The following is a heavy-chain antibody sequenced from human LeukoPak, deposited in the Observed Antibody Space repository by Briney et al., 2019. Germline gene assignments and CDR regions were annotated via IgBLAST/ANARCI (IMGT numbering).Heavy chain of an antibody. J-gene: IGHJ5*02. D-gene: IGHD2-2*01. V-gene: IGHV4-34*01. CDR2: INHSGST. Sequence: SETLSLTCAVYGGSFSGYYWSWIRQPPGKGLEWIGEINHSGSTNYNPSLKSRVTISVDTSKNQFPLKLSSVTAADTAVYYCARGFRYCSSTSCYSWFDPWGQGTLVTVSS. CDR1: GGSFSGYY. CDR3: ARGFRYCSSTSCYSWFDP.